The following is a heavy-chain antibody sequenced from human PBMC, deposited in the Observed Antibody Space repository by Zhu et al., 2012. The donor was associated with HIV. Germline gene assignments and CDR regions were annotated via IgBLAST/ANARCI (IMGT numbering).Heavy chain of an antibody. CDR3: ARNPPAQILWFGSXPRYYYYMDV. D-gene: IGHD3-10*01. V-gene: IGHV4-38-2*01. CDR1: GYSISSGYY. Sequence: QVQLQESGPGLVKPSETLSLTCAVSGYSISSGYYWGWIRQPPGKGLEWIGSIYHSGSTYYNPSLKSRVTISVDTSKNQFSLKLSSVTAADTAVYYCARNPPAQILWFGSXPRYYYYMDVWAKGPRSPSP. CDR2: IYHSGST. J-gene: IGHJ6*03.